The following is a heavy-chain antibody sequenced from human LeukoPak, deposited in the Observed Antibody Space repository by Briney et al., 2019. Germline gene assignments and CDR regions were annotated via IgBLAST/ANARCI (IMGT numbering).Heavy chain of an antibody. Sequence: PGGSLRLSCAASGFTFSNAWMSWVRQAPGKGLEWVGRIKSKTDGGTTDYAAPVKGRFTISRDDSKNTLYLQMNSLKTEDTAVYYCTYSMAYYYGMDVWGQGTTVTVSS. J-gene: IGHJ6*02. CDR3: TYSMAYYYGMDV. D-gene: IGHD2/OR15-2a*01. CDR1: GFTFSNAW. V-gene: IGHV3-15*01. CDR2: IKSKTDGGTT.